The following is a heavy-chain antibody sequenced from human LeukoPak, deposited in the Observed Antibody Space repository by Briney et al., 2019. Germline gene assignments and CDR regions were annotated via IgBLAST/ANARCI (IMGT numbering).Heavy chain of an antibody. J-gene: IGHJ4*02. CDR3: ARELGLRNYFDY. CDR2: IYYSGST. D-gene: IGHD1-7*01. CDR1: GGSISSGGYY. V-gene: IGHV4-31*03. Sequence: SETLSLTCTVSGGSISSGGYYWSWIRQHPGKGLEWIGYIYYSGSTYYNPSLKSRVTISVDTSKNQFSLKLGSVTAADTAVYYCARELGLRNYFDYWGQGTLVTVSS.